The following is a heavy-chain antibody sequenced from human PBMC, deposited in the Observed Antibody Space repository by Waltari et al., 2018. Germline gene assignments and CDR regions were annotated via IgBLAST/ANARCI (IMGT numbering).Heavy chain of an antibody. V-gene: IGHV4-61*02. CDR1: GASISSGTYY. Sequence: QVHLQESGPGLVRPSQTLSLTCNVSGASISSGTYYWKWIRQPAGKGPEWFGRIHISGSTNYSPSLKSRVTISVDTSNNQFSLKLTSVTAADTAVYYCARGIAKGGYGAVDYWGQGRLVTVSS. D-gene: IGHD5-18*01. J-gene: IGHJ4*02. CDR3: ARGIAKGGYGAVDY. CDR2: IHISGST.